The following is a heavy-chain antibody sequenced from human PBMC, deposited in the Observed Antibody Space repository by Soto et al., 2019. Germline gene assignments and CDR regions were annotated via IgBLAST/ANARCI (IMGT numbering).Heavy chain of an antibody. J-gene: IGHJ5*02. V-gene: IGHV4-31*01. Sequence: QVQLQESGPGLVKPSQTLSLTSTVSGGFINTGGYYWGWIRHLPGEGLEWIGHIFYTGTAYYNPSPRSLVTVSIDTSANQFSLHMYSVTAADTAMYYCARRLDAPPETFFNWFDPWGQGILVTVSS. CDR2: IFYTGTA. CDR3: ARRLDAPPETFFNWFDP. CDR1: GGFINTGGYY. D-gene: IGHD2-8*01.